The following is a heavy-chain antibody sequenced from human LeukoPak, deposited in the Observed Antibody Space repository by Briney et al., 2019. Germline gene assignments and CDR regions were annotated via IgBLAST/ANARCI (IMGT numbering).Heavy chain of an antibody. D-gene: IGHD1-1*01. CDR1: GGSLSSYY. CDR2: IFYSGNT. Sequence: PSETLSLTCTVSGGSLSSYYWSWIRQSPGKGLQWIAYIFYSGNTNYNPSLKSRVIISLDTSKNQFSLNLPSVTAADTALYYCARGPTRYYFDYWGQGTLVTVSS. V-gene: IGHV4-59*01. J-gene: IGHJ4*02. CDR3: ARGPTRYYFDY.